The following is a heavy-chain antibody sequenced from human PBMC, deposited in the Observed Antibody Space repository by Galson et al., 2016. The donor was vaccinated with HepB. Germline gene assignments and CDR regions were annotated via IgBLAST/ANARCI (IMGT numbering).Heavy chain of an antibody. J-gene: IGHJ6*03. Sequence: SLRLSCAASGFTFRDYGMHWVRQAPGKGLEWVAVIWHGGRNKYYADSVKGRFTISRDNSQNTLYLQMNSLRAEDTAVYYCARDGQGLLLGYYYYYMDVWGNGTTFSVSS. CDR1: GFTFRDYG. CDR3: ARDGQGLLLGYYYYYMDV. CDR2: IWHGGRNK. D-gene: IGHD2-21*02. V-gene: IGHV3-33*01.